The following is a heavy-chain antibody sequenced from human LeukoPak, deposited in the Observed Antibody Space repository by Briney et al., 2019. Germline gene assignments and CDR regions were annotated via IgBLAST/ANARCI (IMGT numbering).Heavy chain of an antibody. Sequence: GGSLRLSCAASGFTFSSYSMNWVRQAPGKGLEWVSYISSSSSTIYYADSVKGRFTISRDNAKNSLYLQMNSLRVEDTAVFYCAKTKSETWGRRGTFASWGQGTLVIVS. CDR2: ISSSSSTI. D-gene: IGHD3-16*01. J-gene: IGHJ4*02. V-gene: IGHV3-48*01. CDR1: GFTFSSYS. CDR3: AKTKSETWGRRGTFAS.